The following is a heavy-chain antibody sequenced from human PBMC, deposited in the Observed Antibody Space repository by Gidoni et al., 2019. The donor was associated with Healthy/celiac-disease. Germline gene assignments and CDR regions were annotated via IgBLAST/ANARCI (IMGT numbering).Heavy chain of an antibody. CDR3: AVIFGDYIFYYYYYGMDV. J-gene: IGHJ6*02. V-gene: IGHV3-48*04. D-gene: IGHD3-3*01. CDR2: ISSSSSTI. CDR1: GFTFSSYS. Sequence: EVPLVESGGGLVQPGGSLRLSCAASGFTFSSYSMNWVRQAPGKGLEWVSYISSSSSTIYYADSVKGRFTISRDNAKNSLYLQMNSLRAEDTAVYYCAVIFGDYIFYYYYYGMDVWGQGTTVTVSS.